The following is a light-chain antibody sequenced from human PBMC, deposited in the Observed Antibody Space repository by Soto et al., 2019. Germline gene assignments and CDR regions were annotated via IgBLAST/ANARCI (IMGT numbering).Light chain of an antibody. Sequence: DIQMTQSPSSLSASVGDRVTITCRASQGISNCLAWYQQKPGKVPKLLIYAAYTLQSGVPSRFSGSGSGTDFTLTISSLHPEDVATYYCQKYNSAPRTFGQGTKVEIK. CDR2: AAY. J-gene: IGKJ1*01. CDR1: QGISNC. CDR3: QKYNSAPRT. V-gene: IGKV1-27*01.